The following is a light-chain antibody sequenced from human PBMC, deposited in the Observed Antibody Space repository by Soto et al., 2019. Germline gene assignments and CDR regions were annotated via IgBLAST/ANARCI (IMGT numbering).Light chain of an antibody. Sequence: QSVLTQPRSVSGSPGQSVTISCTGTSSDVGGYNYVSWYQQHPGKAPKLMIYDVSKRPSGVPDRFSGSKSGNTASLTISGLQAEDAADYSSCSYAGSYHVFGTGTKLTVL. CDR3: CSYAGSYHV. CDR1: SSDVGGYNY. V-gene: IGLV2-11*01. J-gene: IGLJ1*01. CDR2: DVS.